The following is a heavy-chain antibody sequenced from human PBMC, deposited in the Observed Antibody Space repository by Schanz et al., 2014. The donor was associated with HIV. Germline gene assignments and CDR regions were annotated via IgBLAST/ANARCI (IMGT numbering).Heavy chain of an antibody. CDR3: RVFMGAFDV. J-gene: IGHJ3*01. V-gene: IGHV3-74*02. CDR1: GFTFGTKW. CDR2: ITPAGSVT. D-gene: IGHD6-13*01. Sequence: EVQLVESGGGLVQPGRSLRLSCAASGFTFGTKWMYWVRRGPGKGLAWVAYITPAGSVTYADSVEGRFTASRDFSRNTLYLQMNSLRVEDTATYYCRVFMGAFDVWGQGTMVTVSS.